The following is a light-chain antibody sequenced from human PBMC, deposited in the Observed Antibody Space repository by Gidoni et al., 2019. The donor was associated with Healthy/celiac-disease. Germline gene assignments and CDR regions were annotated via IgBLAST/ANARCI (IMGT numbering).Light chain of an antibody. V-gene: IGKV1-5*03. J-gene: IGKJ1*01. CDR1: QSISSW. CDR3: QQYNSYSPWT. CDR2: KAS. Sequence: IQMTPSPSTLSASVGDRVTITCRASQSISSWLAWYQQKPGKAPKLLIYKASSLESGVPSRFSGSGSGTEFTLTISSLQPDDYATDYCQQYNSYSPWTFGQGTKVEIK.